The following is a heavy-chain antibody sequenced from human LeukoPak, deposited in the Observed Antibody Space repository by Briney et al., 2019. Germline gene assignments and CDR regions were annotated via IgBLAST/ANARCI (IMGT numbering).Heavy chain of an antibody. CDR3: ARGRGFGELSFDY. V-gene: IGHV1-8*02. J-gene: IGHJ4*02. CDR2: MNPNSGNT. Sequence: ASVKVSCKASGYTFTSYAMNWVRQATGQGLEWMGWMNPNSGNTGYAQKFQGGVTMTRNTSISTVYMELSSLRSEDTAVYYCARGRGFGELSFDYWGQGTLVTVSS. D-gene: IGHD3-10*01. CDR1: GYTFTSYA.